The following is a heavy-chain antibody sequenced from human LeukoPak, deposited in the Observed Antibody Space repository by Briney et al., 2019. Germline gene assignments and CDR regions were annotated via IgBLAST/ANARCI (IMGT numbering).Heavy chain of an antibody. CDR2: ISNSGST. CDR3: ARGYTGNGYIDY. Sequence: SETLSLTCTVSGGSISSYYWSWIRQSPGKGLEWIGYISNSGSTTYNPSLNSRVTVSLDTSKNHFSLKLNSVTAADTAVYYCARGYTGNGYIDYWGQETLVTVSS. CDR1: GGSISSYY. J-gene: IGHJ4*02. D-gene: IGHD5-12*01. V-gene: IGHV4-59*01.